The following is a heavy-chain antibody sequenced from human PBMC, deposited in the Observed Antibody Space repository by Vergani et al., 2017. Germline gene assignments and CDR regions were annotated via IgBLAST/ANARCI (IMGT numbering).Heavy chain of an antibody. J-gene: IGHJ2*01. CDR3: VKDIAASGNYWYFDR. V-gene: IGHV3-9*01. CDR2: INWNSDSI. D-gene: IGHD6-13*01. CDR1: GFTFDDYA. Sequence: EVLLVESGGGLVQPGRSLRLSCAASGFTFDDYAMHWVRQAPGKGLEWVSGINWNSDSIAYADSVKGRFTISRDNAKNSLYLQMNSLRAEDTALYYCVKDIAASGNYWYFDRWGRGTLVTVSS.